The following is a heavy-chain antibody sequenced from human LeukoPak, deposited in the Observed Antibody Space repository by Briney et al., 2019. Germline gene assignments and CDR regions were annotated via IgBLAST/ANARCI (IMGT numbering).Heavy chain of an antibody. Sequence: GASVKVSCKASGYTFTGYYMHWVRQAPGQGLEWMGWINPNSGGTNYAQKFQGRVTMTRDTSISTAYMELSTLRSDDTAVYYCSREVATSDNYWGRGTLVTVSS. D-gene: IGHD2-15*01. CDR3: SREVATSDNY. CDR1: GYTFTGYY. V-gene: IGHV1-2*02. CDR2: INPNSGGT. J-gene: IGHJ4*02.